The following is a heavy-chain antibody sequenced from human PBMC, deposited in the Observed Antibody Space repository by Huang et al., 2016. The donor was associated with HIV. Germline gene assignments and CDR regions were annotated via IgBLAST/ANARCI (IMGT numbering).Heavy chain of an antibody. V-gene: IGHV1-24*01. J-gene: IGHJ4*02. Sequence: QVQLVQSRAEVKKPGASVKVSCKVSDNTLTELSIHWVRQPPGKGLEWMGGFDPESGETIYAQKFQGRVTMTEDTSTETAFMELSGLRPEDTAVYYCATGFDVFFDFWGQGTLVTVSS. D-gene: IGHD3-9*01. CDR2: FDPESGET. CDR1: DNTLTELS. CDR3: ATGFDVFFDF.